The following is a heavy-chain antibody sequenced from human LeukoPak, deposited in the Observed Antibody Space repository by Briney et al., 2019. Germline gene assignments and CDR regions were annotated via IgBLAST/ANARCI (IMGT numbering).Heavy chain of an antibody. CDR2: IIPILGIA. CDR1: GCTLSSYA. V-gene: IGHV1-69*04. D-gene: IGHD3-22*01. CDR3: ARDYYDSSGYYYHDY. J-gene: IGHJ4*02. Sequence: ASVKVSCKASGCTLSSYAIRWLRQAPGQGLAWMGRIIPILGIANYAQKFQGRVTITADKSTSTAYMELSSLRSEDTAVYYCARDYYDSSGYYYHDYWGQGTLVTVSS.